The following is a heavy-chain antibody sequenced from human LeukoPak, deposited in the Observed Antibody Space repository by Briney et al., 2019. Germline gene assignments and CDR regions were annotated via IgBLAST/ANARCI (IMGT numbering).Heavy chain of an antibody. CDR2: ISSSSSYI. D-gene: IGHD3-10*01. V-gene: IGHV3-21*01. CDR1: GFTFSSYS. J-gene: IGHJ4*02. Sequence: GGSLRLSCAASGFTFSSYSMNWVRQAPGKGLEWVSSISSSSSYIYYADSVKGRFTISRDNAKNSLYLQMNSLRAEDTAVYYCARVRVRGVIGDWGQGTLVTVSS. CDR3: ARVRVRGVIGD.